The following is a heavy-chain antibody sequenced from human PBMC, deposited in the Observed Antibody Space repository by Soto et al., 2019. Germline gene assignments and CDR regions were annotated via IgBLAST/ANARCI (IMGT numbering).Heavy chain of an antibody. V-gene: IGHV1-69*01. J-gene: IGHJ6*02. CDR1: GGTFSSYP. CDR3: ARVGHITTYVMAV. CDR2: IIPFFGTS. D-gene: IGHD1-26*01. Sequence: QVQLVQSGAEVKKPGSSVKVSCGASGGTFSSYPINWVRQAPGQGLEWMGGIIPFFGTSNYAQKFQGRVTITADESTSTAYMELRSLRSEDTAVYYCARVGHITTYVMAVWGQGTTVTVSS.